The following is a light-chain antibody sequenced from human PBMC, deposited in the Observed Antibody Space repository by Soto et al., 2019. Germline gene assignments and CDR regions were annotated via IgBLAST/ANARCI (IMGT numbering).Light chain of an antibody. CDR2: AAS. V-gene: IGKV1-39*01. Sequence: DIQMTQSPSSLSASVGDRVTITCRASQRISTYLNWYQQKPGTAPKLLIYAASNLQSGVPSRFSGSGSGTDFALAISSLQPEDFATYYCQQSDSIPITFGQGTRLEF. CDR1: QRISTY. J-gene: IGKJ5*01. CDR3: QQSDSIPIT.